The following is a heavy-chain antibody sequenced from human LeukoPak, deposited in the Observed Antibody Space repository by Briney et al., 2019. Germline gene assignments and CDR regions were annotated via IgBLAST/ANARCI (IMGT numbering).Heavy chain of an antibody. Sequence: GGSLRLSCAASGFTFSDYYMSWIRQAPGKGLEWVSYISSSSSYTNYADSVKGRFTISRNNAKNSLYVQMSSLRAEDTAVYYCARVRDSSGYYPDYWGQGTLVTISS. V-gene: IGHV3-11*05. D-gene: IGHD3-22*01. J-gene: IGHJ4*02. CDR1: GFTFSDYY. CDR2: ISSSSSYT. CDR3: ARVRDSSGYYPDY.